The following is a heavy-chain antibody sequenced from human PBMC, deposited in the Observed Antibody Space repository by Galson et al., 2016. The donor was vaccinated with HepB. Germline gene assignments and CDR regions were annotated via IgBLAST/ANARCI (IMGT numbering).Heavy chain of an antibody. CDR3: ARGLAPSEAIVQSPDY. CDR2: IYYSGRT. Sequence: SETLSLTCTVSGGSMRGLYWSWIQQAPGKGLEVIGYIYYSGRTNYRPSLTSRVTISADTSRNQFSLKLTSVTPADTGVYYCARGLAPSEAIVQSPDYWGQGILITVS. V-gene: IGHV4-59*11. D-gene: IGHD3-16*02. CDR1: GGSMRGLY. J-gene: IGHJ4*02.